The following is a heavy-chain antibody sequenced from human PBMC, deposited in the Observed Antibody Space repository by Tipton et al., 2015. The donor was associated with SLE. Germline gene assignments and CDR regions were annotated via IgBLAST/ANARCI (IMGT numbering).Heavy chain of an antibody. Sequence: TLSLTCAVYGGSFSGYYWSWIRQPPGKGLEWIGEINHSGSTNYSPSFQGHVTISADKSISTAYLQWSSLKASDTAMYYCARPGTIRGLFDYWGQGTLVTVSS. CDR1: GGSFSGYY. CDR2: INHSGST. J-gene: IGHJ4*02. V-gene: IGHV4-34*01. CDR3: ARPGTIRGLFDY. D-gene: IGHD1-1*01.